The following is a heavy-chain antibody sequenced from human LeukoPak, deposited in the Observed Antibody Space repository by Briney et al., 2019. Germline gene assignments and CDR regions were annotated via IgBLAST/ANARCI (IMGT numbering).Heavy chain of an antibody. J-gene: IGHJ4*02. D-gene: IGHD3-10*01. Sequence: GESLKISCKGSGYSFTNYWIGWVRQMPGKGLEWLGIMYPGDSDTRYSPSFQGQITISADKSISTTYLQWSSLKASDTAICYCAASTYGSGSYVAFDSWGQGTLVSVSS. CDR3: AASTYGSGSYVAFDS. CDR2: MYPGDSDT. V-gene: IGHV5-51*01. CDR1: GYSFTNYW.